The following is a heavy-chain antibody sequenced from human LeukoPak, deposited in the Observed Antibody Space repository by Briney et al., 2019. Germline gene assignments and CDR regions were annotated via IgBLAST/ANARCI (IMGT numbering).Heavy chain of an antibody. CDR1: GFTFSSYG. CDR3: AKDSLYCSGGSCLYYCYYMDV. Sequence: GGSLRLSCAASGFTFSSYGMSWVRQAPGKGLEWVSAISGSGGTTYYADSVKGRFTISRDNSKNTLYLQMNSLRAEDTAVYYCAKDSLYCSGGSCLYYCYYMDVWGKGTTVTISS. V-gene: IGHV3-23*01. J-gene: IGHJ6*03. CDR2: ISGSGGTT. D-gene: IGHD2-15*01.